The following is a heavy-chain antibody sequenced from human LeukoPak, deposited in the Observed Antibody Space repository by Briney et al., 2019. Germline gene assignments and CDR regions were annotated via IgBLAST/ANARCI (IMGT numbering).Heavy chain of an antibody. CDR3: ASGPTRDYGDFYFDY. J-gene: IGHJ4*02. Sequence: PGESLKISCKGSGYSFTSYWIGWVRQMPGKGLEWMGIIYHTGSTYYSPSLKSRVTISVDRSENQFSLKLSSVTAADTAVYYCASGPTRDYGDFYFDYWGQGTPVTVSS. V-gene: IGHV5-51*01. CDR1: GYSFTSYW. CDR2: IYHTGST. D-gene: IGHD4-17*01.